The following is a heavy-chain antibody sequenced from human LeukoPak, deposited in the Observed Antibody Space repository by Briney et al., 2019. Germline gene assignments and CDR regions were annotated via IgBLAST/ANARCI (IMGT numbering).Heavy chain of an antibody. CDR1: GGSFSGYY. CDR2: INHSGST. J-gene: IGHJ6*03. D-gene: IGHD3-9*01. V-gene: IGHV4-34*01. CDR3: ARGRLLRYFDWLPDMDV. Sequence: SETLSLTCAVHGGSFSGYYWSWIRQPPGKGLEWIGEINHSGSTNYNPSLKSRVTISVDTSKNQFSLKLSSVTAADTAVYHCARGRLLRYFDWLPDMDVCGKGTTVTVSS.